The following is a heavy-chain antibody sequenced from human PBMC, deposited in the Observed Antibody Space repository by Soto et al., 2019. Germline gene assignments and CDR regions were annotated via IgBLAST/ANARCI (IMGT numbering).Heavy chain of an antibody. CDR1: GYTFTSYG. J-gene: IGHJ5*02. CDR3: ARAQLVPAAMRGENWFDP. CDR2: ISAYNGNT. D-gene: IGHD2-2*01. V-gene: IGHV1-18*04. Sequence: EASVKVSCKASGYTFTSYGISWVRQAPGRGLEWMGWISAYNGNTNYAQKLQGRVTMTTDTSTSTAYMEMRSLRSDDTAVYYCARAQLVPAAMRGENWFDPWGQGTLVTVSS.